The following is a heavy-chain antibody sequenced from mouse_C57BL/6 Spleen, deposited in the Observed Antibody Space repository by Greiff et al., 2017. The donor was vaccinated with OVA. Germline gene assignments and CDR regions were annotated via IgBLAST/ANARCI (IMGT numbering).Heavy chain of an antibody. D-gene: IGHD1-1*01. Sequence: QVQLQQSGAELMKPGASVKLSCKATGYTFTGYWIEWVKQRPGHGLEWIGEILPGSGSTNYNEKFKGKATFTADTSSNTAYMQLSSLTTEDSAIYYCARAEEFSGSSLWYFDVWGTGTTVTVSS. V-gene: IGHV1-9*01. CDR3: ARAEEFSGSSLWYFDV. CDR1: GYTFTGYW. J-gene: IGHJ1*03. CDR2: ILPGSGST.